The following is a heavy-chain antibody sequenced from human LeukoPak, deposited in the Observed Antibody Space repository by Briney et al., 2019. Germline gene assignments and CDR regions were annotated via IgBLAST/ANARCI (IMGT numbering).Heavy chain of an antibody. D-gene: IGHD1-26*01. CDR1: GYTFTGNF. CDR2: INPNSGGT. J-gene: IGHJ6*03. CDR3: ARSGSYYWIYYYYYMDV. Sequence: GASVKVSCKASGYTFTGNFMHWVRQAPGQGLEWMGWINPNSGGTNYAQKFQGRVTMTRDTSISTAYMELSRLRSDDTAVYYCARSGSYYWIYYYYYMDVWGKGTTVTVSS. V-gene: IGHV1-2*02.